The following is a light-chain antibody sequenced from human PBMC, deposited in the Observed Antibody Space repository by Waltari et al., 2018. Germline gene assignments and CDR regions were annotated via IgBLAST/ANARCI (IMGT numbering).Light chain of an antibody. Sequence: VVLTQSPLFLPVTLGQPASISCRAPESLVHNDGYIYLNWFHQRPGQSPRRLFYKVSNRDFGGPDRFSASGSATDFTLNISRVEADDVGVYFCMQPVRWPPGFGPGTRVDIK. CDR1: ESLVHNDGYIY. CDR2: KVS. CDR3: MQPVRWPPG. V-gene: IGKV2-30*02. J-gene: IGKJ3*01.